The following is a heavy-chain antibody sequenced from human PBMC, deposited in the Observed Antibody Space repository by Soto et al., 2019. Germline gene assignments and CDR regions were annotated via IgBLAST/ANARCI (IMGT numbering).Heavy chain of an antibody. CDR2: IKEDGSQK. CDR3: ARDRGYSSLDY. Sequence: PGGSLRLSCAASGFTFSTSWMDWVRQAPGKGLEWVAAIKEDGSQKDYVDSVKGRFTISRDNAENSLYLQMNSLRAEDTAVYYCARDRGYSSLDYWGLGTLVTVSS. D-gene: IGHD5-18*01. V-gene: IGHV3-7*01. J-gene: IGHJ4*02. CDR1: GFTFSTSW.